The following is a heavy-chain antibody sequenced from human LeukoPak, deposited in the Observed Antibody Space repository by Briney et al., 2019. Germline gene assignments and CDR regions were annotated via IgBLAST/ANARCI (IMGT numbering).Heavy chain of an antibody. Sequence: KPSETLSLTCTVSGGSISSYYWSWIRQPPGKGLEWIGYIYYSGSTNYNPSLKSRVTISVDTSKNQFSLKLSSVTAADTAVYYCARGAYYYDSSGYYSGDYYYYMDVWGKGTTVTVPS. CDR1: GGSISSYY. V-gene: IGHV4-59*01. CDR2: IYYSGST. J-gene: IGHJ6*03. CDR3: ARGAYYYDSSGYYSGDYYYYMDV. D-gene: IGHD3-22*01.